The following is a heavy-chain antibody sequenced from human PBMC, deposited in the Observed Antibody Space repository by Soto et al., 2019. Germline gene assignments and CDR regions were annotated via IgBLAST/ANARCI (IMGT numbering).Heavy chain of an antibody. CDR1: GFSLSSNGVG. D-gene: IGHD2-8*01. J-gene: IGHJ4*02. Sequence: QITLRESGPALVRPTQTLTLTCTFSGFSLSSNGVGVGWIRQPPGKALEWLALIYWDDDHRYSPSLKTRLTSTKDTSKNQVVLTMTKLDPVDTATYYCAREMYDSTYFDSWGQGTLVTVSS. V-gene: IGHV2-5*02. CDR2: IYWDDDH. CDR3: AREMYDSTYFDS.